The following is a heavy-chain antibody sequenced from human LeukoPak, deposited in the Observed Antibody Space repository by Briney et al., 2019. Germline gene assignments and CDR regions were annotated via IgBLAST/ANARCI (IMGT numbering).Heavy chain of an antibody. J-gene: IGHJ4*02. Sequence: GGSLRLSCAASGFTFSSYSMNWVRQAPGKGLEWVSYISSSSSTIYYADSVKGQFTISRDNAKNSLYLQMNSLRAEDTAVYYCARDPDDFWSGYYTMGGFDYWGQGTLVTVSS. D-gene: IGHD3-3*01. CDR3: ARDPDDFWSGYYTMGGFDY. V-gene: IGHV3-48*01. CDR2: ISSSSSTI. CDR1: GFTFSSYS.